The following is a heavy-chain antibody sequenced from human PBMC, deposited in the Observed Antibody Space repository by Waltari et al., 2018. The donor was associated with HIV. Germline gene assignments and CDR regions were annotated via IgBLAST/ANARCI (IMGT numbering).Heavy chain of an antibody. CDR2: INHSGST. V-gene: IGHV4-34*01. CDR1: GGSFSGYY. J-gene: IGHJ6*02. CDR3: ARTPLDIVVVPSSYGMDV. D-gene: IGHD2-2*03. Sequence: QVQLQQWGAGLLKPSETLSLTCAVYGGSFSGYYWSWIPQPPGKGLEWIGEINHSGSTNYNPSLKSRVTISVDTSKNQFSLKLSSVTAADTAVYYCARTPLDIVVVPSSYGMDVWGQGTTVTVSS.